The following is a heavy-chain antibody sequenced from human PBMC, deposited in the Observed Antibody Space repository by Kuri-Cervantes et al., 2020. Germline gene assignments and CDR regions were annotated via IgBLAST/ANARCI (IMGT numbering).Heavy chain of an antibody. Sequence: GGSLRLSCAASGFTFSTYGMHWVRQAPGKGLEWVAVISYDGSNKYYADSVKGRFTISRDNSKNTVYLQMNSLRVEDTAQYYCAKILAEVENYWYGLDVWGQGTTVTVSS. J-gene: IGHJ6*02. V-gene: IGHV3-30*12. D-gene: IGHD2-8*02. CDR2: ISYDGSNK. CDR1: GFTFSTYG. CDR3: AKILAEVENYWYGLDV.